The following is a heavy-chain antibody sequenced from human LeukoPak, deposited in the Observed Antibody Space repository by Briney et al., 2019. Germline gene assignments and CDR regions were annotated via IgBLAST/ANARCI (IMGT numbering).Heavy chain of an antibody. V-gene: IGHV5-51*01. Sequence: GESLKISCKGSGYSFTSYWIGWVRQMPGKGLEWMGIIYPGDSDTRYSPSFQGQVTISADKSISTAYLQWSSLKASGTAMYYCARGVYYYDSSGYFPDAFDIWGQGTMVTVSS. J-gene: IGHJ3*02. CDR3: ARGVYYYDSSGYFPDAFDI. CDR2: IYPGDSDT. D-gene: IGHD3-22*01. CDR1: GYSFTSYW.